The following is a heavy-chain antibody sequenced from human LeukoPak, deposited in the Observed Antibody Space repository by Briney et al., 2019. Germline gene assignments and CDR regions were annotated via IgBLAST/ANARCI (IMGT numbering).Heavy chain of an antibody. D-gene: IGHD3-9*01. V-gene: IGHV4-34*01. Sequence: SETLSLTCAVYGGSFSGYYWSWIRQPPGKGLEWIGEINHSGSTNYNPSLKSRVTISVDTSKNQFSLKLSSVTAADTAVYCCASTNVLRYFDWLSPGPFDYWGQGTLVTVSS. CDR2: INHSGST. J-gene: IGHJ4*02. CDR1: GGSFSGYY. CDR3: ASTNVLRYFDWLSPGPFDY.